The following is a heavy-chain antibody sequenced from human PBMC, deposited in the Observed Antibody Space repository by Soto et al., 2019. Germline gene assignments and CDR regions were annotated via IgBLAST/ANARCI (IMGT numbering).Heavy chain of an antibody. V-gene: IGHV1-58*02. CDR2: IVVGSGNT. CDR3: AADPSYYGSGSYYNAYIV. D-gene: IGHD3-10*01. J-gene: IGHJ6*04. Sequence: SVKVSCKASGFTFTSSAIQWVRQARGQRLEWIGWIVVGSGNTNYAQKFQERVTITRDMSTSTAYMELSSLRSEDTAVYYCAADPSYYGSGSYYNAYIVWGKGTTVTVSS. CDR1: GFTFTSSA.